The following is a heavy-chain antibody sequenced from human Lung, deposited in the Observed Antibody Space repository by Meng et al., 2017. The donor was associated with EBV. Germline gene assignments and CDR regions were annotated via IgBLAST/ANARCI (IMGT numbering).Heavy chain of an antibody. D-gene: IGHD1-1*01. CDR3: GRDQGRQLINH. V-gene: IGHV4-4*02. CDR1: GDSISGDIW. CDR2: VYHRGDT. J-gene: IGHJ4*02. Sequence: GQMQASGPGLVKSSGTLSLTCTVSGDSISGDIWWSWVRQPPGKGLEWIGEVYHRGDTNYNPSLRSRVVISVDRSKNQFSLNLSSVTAADTAVYYCGRDQGRQLINHWGQGTLVTVSS.